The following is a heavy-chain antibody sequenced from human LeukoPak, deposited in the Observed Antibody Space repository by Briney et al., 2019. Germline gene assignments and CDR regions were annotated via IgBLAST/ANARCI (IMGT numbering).Heavy chain of an antibody. CDR3: ARSRFVGNSDYFGN. D-gene: IGHD2/OR15-2a*01. CDR2: INLNTGNT. V-gene: IGHV1-8*01. Sequence: ASVKVSCKASGYTFISYDIYWVRQATGQGLEWMGRINLNTGNTGYAQNFQGRVTMTRNTSISTTYMELNSLRSEDTAVYYCARSRFVGNSDYFGNWGQGTLVTVSS. CDR1: GYTFISYD. J-gene: IGHJ4*02.